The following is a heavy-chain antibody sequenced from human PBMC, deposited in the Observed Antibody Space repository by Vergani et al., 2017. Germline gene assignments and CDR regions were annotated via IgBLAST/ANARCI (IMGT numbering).Heavy chain of an antibody. CDR2: IKQDGSAT. D-gene: IGHD6-6*01. J-gene: IGHJ3*02. CDR1: GFTFSSYW. CDR3: AKSSFVGAFET. Sequence: EVQLVESGGGLVQPGGSLRLSCAASGFTFSSYWMSWVRQVPGKGLEWVANIKQDGSATMYADSLRGRFSISRDNAKNSLHLHMSSLRVEDTAVYFFAKSSFVGAFETWGQGTMVTVSS. V-gene: IGHV3-7*01.